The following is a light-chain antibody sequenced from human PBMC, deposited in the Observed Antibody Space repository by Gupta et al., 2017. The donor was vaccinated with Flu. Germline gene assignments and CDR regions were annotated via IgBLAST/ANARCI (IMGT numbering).Light chain of an antibody. CDR1: GSDVGSYNL. Sequence: SITISCTGTGSDVGSYNLVSWYQQHPGKAPKFMIYEVSKRPSGVSNRFSGSKSGNTASLTXSXLQAEDXADYYCSSYVPSGMVVFGGGTKVTVL. CDR3: SSYVPSGMVV. V-gene: IGLV2-23*02. J-gene: IGLJ2*01. CDR2: EVS.